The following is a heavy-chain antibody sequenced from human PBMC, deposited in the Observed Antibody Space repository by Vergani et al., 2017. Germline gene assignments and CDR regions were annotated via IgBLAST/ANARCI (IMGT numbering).Heavy chain of an antibody. V-gene: IGHV5-10-1*01. CDR2: IDPSDSYT. J-gene: IGHJ6*02. CDR3: ARHVSDILTMDV. D-gene: IGHD3-9*01. CDR1: GYSFTSYW. Sequence: EVQLVQSGAEVKKPGESLRISCKGSGYSFTSYWISWVRQMPGKGLEWMGRIDPSDSYTNYSPSFQGHVTISADKSISTAYLPWSSLKASDTAMYYCARHVSDILTMDVWGQGTTVTVSS.